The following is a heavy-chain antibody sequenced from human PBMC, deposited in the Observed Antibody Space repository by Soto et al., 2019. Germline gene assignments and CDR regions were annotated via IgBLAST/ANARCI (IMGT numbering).Heavy chain of an antibody. CDR3: ARDPAMVRGVIQYCYFDY. J-gene: IGHJ4*02. Sequence: GGSLRLSCAASGFTFSSYAMHWVRQAPGKGLEWVAVISYDGSNKYYADSVKGRFTISRDNSKNTLYLQMNSLRAEDTAVYYCARDPAMVRGVIQYCYFDYWGQGTLVTVSS. D-gene: IGHD3-10*01. V-gene: IGHV3-30-3*01. CDR2: ISYDGSNK. CDR1: GFTFSSYA.